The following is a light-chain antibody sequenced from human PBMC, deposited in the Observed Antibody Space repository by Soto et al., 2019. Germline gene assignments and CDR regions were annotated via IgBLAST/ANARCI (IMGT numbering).Light chain of an antibody. V-gene: IGLV3-21*02. CDR1: NIGSKS. CDR3: QVWDSSGDHNYV. Sequence: SYDLTRSPSVSVAPGQTARITCGGNNIGSKSVHWYQQKPGQAPVLVVYDDSDRPSGIPERFSGSNSGNTATLTISRVEAGDEADYYCQVWDSSGDHNYVFGTGTKVTVL. J-gene: IGLJ1*01. CDR2: DDS.